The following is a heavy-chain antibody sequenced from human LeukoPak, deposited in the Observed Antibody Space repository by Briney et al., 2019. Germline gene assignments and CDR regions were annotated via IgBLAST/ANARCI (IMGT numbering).Heavy chain of an antibody. CDR3: ARGEMATMWGHDVFDI. CDR2: IIPIFGTA. CDR1: GGTFSSYA. V-gene: IGHV1-69*05. D-gene: IGHD5-24*01. Sequence: SVKVSCKASGGTFSSYAISWVRQAPGQGLEWMGGIIPIFGTANYAQKFQGRVTITTDESTSTAYMELSSLRSEDTAVYYCARGEMATMWGHDVFDIWGQGTMVAVSS. J-gene: IGHJ3*02.